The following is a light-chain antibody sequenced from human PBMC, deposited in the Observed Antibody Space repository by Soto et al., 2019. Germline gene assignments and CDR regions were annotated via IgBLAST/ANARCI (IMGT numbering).Light chain of an antibody. Sequence: QSALTQPASVSGSPGQSITISCTGTSSDIGIFNYVSWYQQHPGKAPKLIIYEVTNRPSGVSDRFSGSKSGSTASLNISGLQADDEADYYCSSYTSSSALGVFGGGTKLTV. CDR3: SSYTSSSALGV. CDR2: EVT. J-gene: IGLJ3*02. CDR1: SSDIGIFNY. V-gene: IGLV2-14*01.